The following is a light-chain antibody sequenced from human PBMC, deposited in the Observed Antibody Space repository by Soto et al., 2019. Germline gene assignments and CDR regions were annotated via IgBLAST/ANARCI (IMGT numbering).Light chain of an antibody. J-gene: IGKJ1*01. CDR1: QSVSSNY. V-gene: IGKV3-20*01. CDR3: QQFDRSLPSWT. Sequence: ETVLTQSPGTLFLSPGERATLSCRASQSVSSNYLAWYQHIPGQAPRLLIYGASTRATGIPDRFSGSGSGTDFTLTISRLEPEDFAVYHCQQFDRSLPSWTFGQGTKVE. CDR2: GAS.